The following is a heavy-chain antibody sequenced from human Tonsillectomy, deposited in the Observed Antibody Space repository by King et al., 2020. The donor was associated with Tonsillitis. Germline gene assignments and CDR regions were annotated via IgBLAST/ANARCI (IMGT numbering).Heavy chain of an antibody. J-gene: IGHJ3*02. Sequence: VQLVESGAEVKKPGASVKVSCKAFGYTFTRNGITWVRQAPGQGLEWMGWIGPYNDNTNYAQTFQGRVTMTTDTSTRTAYMDPRSLRSDDTAVYYCARGVSGDFWSGDAFDIWGQGTMVTVSS. CDR2: IGPYNDNT. CDR1: GYTFTRNG. V-gene: IGHV1-18*01. CDR3: ARGVSGDFWSGDAFDI. D-gene: IGHD3-3*01.